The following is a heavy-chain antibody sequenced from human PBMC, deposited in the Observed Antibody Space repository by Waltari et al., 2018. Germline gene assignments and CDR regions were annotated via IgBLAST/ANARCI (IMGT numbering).Heavy chain of an antibody. CDR3: ARLGITMVQGVISY. CDR2: IYHSGST. Sequence: QVQLQESGPGLVKPSETLSLTCAVSGYSISSGYYWGWIRPPPGKGLEWIGSIYHSGSTYYNPSLKSRVTISVDTSKNQFSLKLSSVTAADTAVYYCARLGITMVQGVISYWGQGTLVTVSS. D-gene: IGHD3-10*01. J-gene: IGHJ4*02. CDR1: GYSISSGYY. V-gene: IGHV4-38-2*01.